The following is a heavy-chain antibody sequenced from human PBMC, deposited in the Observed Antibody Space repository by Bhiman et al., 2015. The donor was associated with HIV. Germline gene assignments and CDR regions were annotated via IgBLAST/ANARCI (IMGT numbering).Heavy chain of an antibody. CDR3: ARVGISSGWPSFDY. D-gene: IGHD3-22*01. Sequence: EVQLVESGGGLVQPGGSLRLSCAASGFTFSDSWISWVRQAPGKGLEWVANIKKDGSERDYVDSVKGRFTISRDNAKNSLYLQMNSLRAEDTAVYYCARVGISSGWPSFDYWGQGTLVTVSS. V-gene: IGHV3-7*01. CDR2: IKKDGSER. CDR1: GFTFSDSW. J-gene: IGHJ4*02.